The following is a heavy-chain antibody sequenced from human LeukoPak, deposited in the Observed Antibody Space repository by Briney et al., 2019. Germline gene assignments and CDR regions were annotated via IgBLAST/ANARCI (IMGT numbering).Heavy chain of an antibody. J-gene: IGHJ4*02. CDR1: RYTFTSYG. Sequence: ASVKVSCKDSRYTFTSYGISWVRQAPGQGLEWLGYISAYNGNTNYAQKLQGRVTMTIDTSTSTAYMELRSLRSDDTAVYYCAREGYCSSTSCYGSRYFDYWGQGTLVTVSS. D-gene: IGHD2-2*01. CDR3: AREGYCSSTSCYGSRYFDY. V-gene: IGHV1-18*01. CDR2: ISAYNGNT.